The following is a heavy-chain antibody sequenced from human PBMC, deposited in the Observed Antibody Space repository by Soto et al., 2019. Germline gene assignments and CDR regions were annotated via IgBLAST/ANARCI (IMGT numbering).Heavy chain of an antibody. J-gene: IGHJ4*02. Sequence: QVQLVQSGAEVKKPGASVKVSCKASGYTFTSYGISWVRQAPGQGLEWMGWISAYNGNTNYAQKLQGRVTMTTDTSTSTAYRELRSLRSDDTAVYYCARFQQWLSGGWYFDYWGQGTLVTVSS. V-gene: IGHV1-18*01. CDR2: ISAYNGNT. CDR3: ARFQQWLSGGWYFDY. D-gene: IGHD6-19*01. CDR1: GYTFTSYG.